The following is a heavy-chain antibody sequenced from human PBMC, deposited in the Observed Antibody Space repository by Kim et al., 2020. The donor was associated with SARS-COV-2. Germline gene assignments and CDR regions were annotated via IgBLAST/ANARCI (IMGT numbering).Heavy chain of an antibody. CDR3: ARDKIVVPAAMLSYYYYYMDV. D-gene: IGHD2-2*01. J-gene: IGHJ6*03. CDR1: GFTFSSYE. CDR2: ISSSGSTI. V-gene: IGHV3-48*03. Sequence: GGSLRLSCAASGFTFSSYEMNWVRQAPGKGLEWVSYISSSGSTIYYADSVKGRFTISRDNAKNSLYLQMNSLRAEDTAVYYCARDKIVVPAAMLSYYYYYMDVWGKGTTVTVSS.